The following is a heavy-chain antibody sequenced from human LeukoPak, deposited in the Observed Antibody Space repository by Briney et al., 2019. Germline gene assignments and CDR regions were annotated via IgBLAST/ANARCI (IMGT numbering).Heavy chain of an antibody. Sequence: GGSLRLSCAASGFTFSSYSMNWVRQAPGKGLEWVSSISSSSSYIYYADSVKGRFTISRDNAKNSLYLHMNSLRAEDTAVYYCARNSGWLQSSDYWGQGTLVTVSS. CDR1: GFTFSSYS. D-gene: IGHD5-24*01. CDR3: ARNSGWLQSSDY. V-gene: IGHV3-21*01. CDR2: ISSSSSYI. J-gene: IGHJ4*02.